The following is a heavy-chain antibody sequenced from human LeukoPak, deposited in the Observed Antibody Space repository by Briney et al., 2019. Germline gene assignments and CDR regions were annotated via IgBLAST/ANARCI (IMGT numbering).Heavy chain of an antibody. Sequence: GGPLRLSCAASGFTFSSYSMNWVRQAPGKGLGWVSSISSSSSYIYYADSMKGRFTISRDNAKNSLYLQMNSLRAEDTAVYYCARSITMVRGVMVSYWGQGTLVTVSS. V-gene: IGHV3-21*01. CDR3: ARSITMVRGVMVSY. CDR1: GFTFSSYS. D-gene: IGHD3-10*01. J-gene: IGHJ4*02. CDR2: ISSSSSYI.